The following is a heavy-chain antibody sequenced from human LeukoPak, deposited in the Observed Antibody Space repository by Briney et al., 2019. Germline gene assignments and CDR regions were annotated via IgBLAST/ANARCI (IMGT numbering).Heavy chain of an antibody. CDR2: ISSSGSTI. CDR3: AKEGRDYGDYEKYYFDY. J-gene: IGHJ4*02. Sequence: GGSLRLSCAASGFTFSDYYMSWIRQAPGKGLEWVSYISSSGSTIYYADSVKGRFTISRESSKNTLYLQMNSLRAEDTAVYYCAKEGRDYGDYEKYYFDYWGQGTLVTVSS. D-gene: IGHD4-17*01. CDR1: GFTFSDYY. V-gene: IGHV3-11*04.